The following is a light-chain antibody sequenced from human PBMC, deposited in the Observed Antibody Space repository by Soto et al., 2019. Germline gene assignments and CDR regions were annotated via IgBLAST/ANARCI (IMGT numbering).Light chain of an antibody. V-gene: IGKV1-5*03. CDR2: KAS. CDR3: QQYNYYART. Sequence: DIQMTQAPSTLSASVGDRVTITCRASQSMSSWLAWYQQKPGKAPNLLIYKASTLESGVPSRFSGNGSGTEFTLTISSLQPDDFATYYCQQYNYYARTFGQGTKVE. J-gene: IGKJ1*01. CDR1: QSMSSW.